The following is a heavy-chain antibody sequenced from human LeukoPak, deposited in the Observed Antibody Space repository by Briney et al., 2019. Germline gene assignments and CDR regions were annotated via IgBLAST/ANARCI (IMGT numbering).Heavy chain of an antibody. J-gene: IGHJ6*02. Sequence: GGSLRLSCAASGFTFSSYAMHWVRQAPGKGLEYVSAISSNGGSTYYANSVKGRFTISRDNSKNTLYLQMGSLRAEDMAVYYCARVGIYYCYGMDVWGQGTTVTVSS. D-gene: IGHD1-20*01. CDR1: GFTFSSYA. CDR3: ARVGIYYCYGMDV. V-gene: IGHV3-64*01. CDR2: ISSNGGST.